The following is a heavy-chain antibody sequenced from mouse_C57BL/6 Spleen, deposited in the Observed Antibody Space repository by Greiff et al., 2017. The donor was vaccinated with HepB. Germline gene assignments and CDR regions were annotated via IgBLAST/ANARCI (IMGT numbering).Heavy chain of an antibody. CDR3: ARSRYYGSPYYFDY. D-gene: IGHD1-1*01. V-gene: IGHV1-75*01. CDR2: IFPGSGST. CDR1: GYTFTDCY. J-gene: IGHJ2*01. Sequence: VKLMESGPELVKPGASVKISCKASGYTFTDCYINWVKQRPGQGLEWIGWIFPGSGSTYYNEKFKGKATLTVDKSSSTAYMLLSSLTSEDSAVYFCARSRYYGSPYYFDYWGQGTTLTVSS.